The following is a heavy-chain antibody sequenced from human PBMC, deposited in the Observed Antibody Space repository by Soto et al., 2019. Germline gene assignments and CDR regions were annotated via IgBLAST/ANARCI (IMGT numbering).Heavy chain of an antibody. CDR2: IRSKTNSYAT. D-gene: IGHD3-16*02. V-gene: IGHV3-73*01. Sequence: EVQLVESGGGLVQPGGSLKLSCAASGFTVSGSAVHWVRQASGKGLEWVGRIRSKTNSYATAYAASVKGRFNISRDDSKNTAYLQMNSRITEDTAVYYCTSHLRGLSFPRAFDIWGRGTMVTVSS. J-gene: IGHJ3*02. CDR1: GFTVSGSA. CDR3: TSHLRGLSFPRAFDI.